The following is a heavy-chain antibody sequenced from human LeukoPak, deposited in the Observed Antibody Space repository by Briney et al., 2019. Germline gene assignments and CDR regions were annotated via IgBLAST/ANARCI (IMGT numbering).Heavy chain of an antibody. Sequence: GGSLRLSCAASGFTFSSYWMSWVRQAPGKGLEWVANIKQDGSGKYYVDSVKGRFTISRDNAKNSLYLQMNSLRAEDTAVYYCARDQSGYRGSYDYWGQGTLVTVSS. CDR3: ARDQSGYRGSYDY. J-gene: IGHJ4*02. CDR2: IKQDGSGK. D-gene: IGHD1-26*01. V-gene: IGHV3-7*01. CDR1: GFTFSSYW.